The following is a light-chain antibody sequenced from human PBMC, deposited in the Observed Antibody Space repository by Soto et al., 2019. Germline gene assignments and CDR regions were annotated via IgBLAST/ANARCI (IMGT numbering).Light chain of an antibody. J-gene: IGLJ1*01. CDR2: NVS. CDR1: SSDVGGYNS. V-gene: IGLV2-14*01. CDR3: SSYTSSSTYV. Sequence: LTQPASVSGSPGQSITISCTGTSSDVGGYNSVSWYQQHPGKAPKLMIYNVSNRPSGVSNRFSGSTSGNTASLTISGLQAEDEADYYCSSYTSSSTYVFGTGTKVTV.